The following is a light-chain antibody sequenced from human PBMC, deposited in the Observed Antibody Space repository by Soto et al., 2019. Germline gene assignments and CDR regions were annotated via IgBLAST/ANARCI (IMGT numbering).Light chain of an antibody. Sequence: AIRMTQSPSSLSASTGDRVTITCRASQGISSYLAWYQQKPGKAPKLLIYKASSLESGVPSRFSGSGSGTDFTLTINRLQPDDFATYYCQHYNSFPWTFGQGTKVDIK. V-gene: IGKV1-8*01. CDR2: KAS. CDR3: QHYNSFPWT. J-gene: IGKJ1*01. CDR1: QGISSY.